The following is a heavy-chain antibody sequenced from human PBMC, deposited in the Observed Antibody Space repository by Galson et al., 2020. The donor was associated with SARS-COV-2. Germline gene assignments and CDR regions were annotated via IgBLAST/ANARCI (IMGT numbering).Heavy chain of an antibody. J-gene: IGHJ6*02. Sequence: TGGSLRLSCTASGFSFRNYGIHWVRQAPGKGLEWVAFISFDGSTTYYANSIKGRFTISRDNSRNTLYLQMNSLRVEDTALYYCAKDWQWEQPDYGLNVWGHGTTVTVSS. CDR2: ISFDGSTT. V-gene: IGHV3-30*18. CDR1: GFSFRNYG. D-gene: IGHD1-26*01. CDR3: AKDWQWEQPDYGLNV.